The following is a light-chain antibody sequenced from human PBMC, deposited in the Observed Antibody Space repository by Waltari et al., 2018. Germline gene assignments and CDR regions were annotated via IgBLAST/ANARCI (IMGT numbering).Light chain of an antibody. V-gene: IGKV3-11*01. CDR2: DIS. CDR1: QSVSTY. J-gene: IGKJ3*01. Sequence: EIVLTQSPATLSLSPGERATLSCRASQSVSTYLAWYQHKPGQAPSLLIYDISNRAAGAPARFSGSGSGTDFTLTISSLEPEDFEIYYCQQRSTWPLTFGPGTKV. CDR3: QQRSTWPLT.